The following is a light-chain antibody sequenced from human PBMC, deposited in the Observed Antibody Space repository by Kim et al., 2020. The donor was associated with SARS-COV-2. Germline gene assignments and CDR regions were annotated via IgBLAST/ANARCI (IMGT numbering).Light chain of an antibody. Sequence: APGTTARITGGGNNIESKSVHWYQQRPGQAPVLVMYYDDDRPSGIPERFSGSNSGNTATLTISRVEAGDEADYYCQVWDSSNDHRVFGGGTKVTVL. CDR1: NIESKS. V-gene: IGLV3-21*04. CDR2: YDD. CDR3: QVWDSSNDHRV. J-gene: IGLJ3*02.